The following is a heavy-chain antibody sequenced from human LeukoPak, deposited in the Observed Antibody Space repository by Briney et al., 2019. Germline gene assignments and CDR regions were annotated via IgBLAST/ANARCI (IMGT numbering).Heavy chain of an antibody. D-gene: IGHD6-13*01. CDR2: ISSSGNAI. V-gene: IGHV3-48*03. CDR1: GFPFSSYE. J-gene: IGHJ4*02. CDR3: AKDLAAGTFYYFDY. Sequence: GGSLRLSCAASGFPFSSYEMNWVRQAPGKGLEWVSYISSSGNAIYYADSVKGRFTISRDNSKNTLYLQMNSLRAEDTAVYYCAKDLAAGTFYYFDYWGQGTLVTVSS.